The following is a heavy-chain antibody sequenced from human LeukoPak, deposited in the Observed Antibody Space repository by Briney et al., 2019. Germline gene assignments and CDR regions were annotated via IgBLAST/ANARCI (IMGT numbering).Heavy chain of an antibody. Sequence: GGSLRLSCAASGFTFSSYSMTWVRQAPGKGLEWVSSISSSSSYIYYADSVKGRFTISRDNAKNSLYLQMNSLRAEDTAVYYCARDTMVRGVIGYWGQGTLATVSS. CDR2: ISSSSSYI. V-gene: IGHV3-21*01. D-gene: IGHD3-10*01. CDR1: GFTFSSYS. J-gene: IGHJ4*02. CDR3: ARDTMVRGVIGY.